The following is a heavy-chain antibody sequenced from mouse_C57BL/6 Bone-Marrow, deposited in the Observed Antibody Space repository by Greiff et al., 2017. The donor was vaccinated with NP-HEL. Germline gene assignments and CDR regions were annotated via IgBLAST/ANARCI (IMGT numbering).Heavy chain of an antibody. CDR2: IYTGNGYT. J-gene: IGHJ1*03. CDR3: ARSYSGYWYFDV. CDR1: GYTFTSYG. D-gene: IGHD2-12*01. Sequence: VQLQQSGAELVRPGSSVKMSCKTSGYTFTSYGINWVKQRPGQGLEWIGSIYTGNGYTDYNEKFKGKATLTSDTSSSTAYMQLSSLTSEDSAVYFCARSYSGYWYFDVWGTGTTVTVSS. V-gene: IGHV1-58*01.